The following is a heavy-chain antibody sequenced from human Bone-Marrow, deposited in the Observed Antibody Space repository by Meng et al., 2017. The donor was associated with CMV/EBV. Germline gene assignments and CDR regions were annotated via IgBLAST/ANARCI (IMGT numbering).Heavy chain of an antibody. CDR3: AKGSRWVDP. V-gene: IGHV3-23*03. J-gene: IGHJ5*02. Sequence: GESLKISCAASGFIFRDYSMTWVRQAPGKGLEWVSVVFTDSSQKHYADSVKGRFTISRDDSNNRVFLQMNNLRVDDTAIYYCAKGSRWVDPWGQGTPVTVSS. D-gene: IGHD2-2*01. CDR2: VFTDSSQK. CDR1: GFIFRDYS.